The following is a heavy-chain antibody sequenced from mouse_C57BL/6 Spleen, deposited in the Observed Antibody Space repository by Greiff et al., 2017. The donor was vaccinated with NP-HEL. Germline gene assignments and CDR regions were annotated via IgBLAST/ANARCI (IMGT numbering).Heavy chain of an antibody. Sequence: EVQLQQSGPELVKPGASVKISCKASGYTFTDYYMNWVKQSHGKSLEWIGDINPNNGGTSYNQKFKGKATLTVDKSSSTAYMELRSLTSEDSAVYYCAREDSNYEGMDYWGQGTSVTVSS. CDR3: AREDSNYEGMDY. CDR2: INPNNGGT. D-gene: IGHD2-5*01. J-gene: IGHJ4*01. V-gene: IGHV1-26*01. CDR1: GYTFTDYY.